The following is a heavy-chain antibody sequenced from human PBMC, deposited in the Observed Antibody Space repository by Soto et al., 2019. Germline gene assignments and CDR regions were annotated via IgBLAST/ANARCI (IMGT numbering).Heavy chain of an antibody. D-gene: IGHD3-16*01. CDR1: GFTFSSSA. CDR2: IVVGSGNT. J-gene: IGHJ5*02. Sequence: QMQLVQSVPAVKKPGTSVKVSCKASGFTFSSSAMQWVRQARGQGLEWIGWIVVGSGNTNYAQKLQERVTITRDMSTSTAYMELSSLRPEDTAVYCCAAEMLLGSPLDPWGQGTLVTVAS. V-gene: IGHV1-58*02. CDR3: AAEMLLGSPLDP.